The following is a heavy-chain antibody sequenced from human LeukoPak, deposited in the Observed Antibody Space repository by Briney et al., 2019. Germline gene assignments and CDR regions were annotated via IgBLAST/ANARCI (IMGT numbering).Heavy chain of an antibody. CDR1: GGSISSGSYY. V-gene: IGHV4-39*07. J-gene: IGHJ4*02. CDR2: IDYSGST. Sequence: PSETLSLTCTVSGGSISSGSYYWGWIRQPPGKGLEWVGRIDYSGSTYYNPSLKSRVTISVDTSKHQFSLKLSSVTAADTAVYYCARDGGSITARPPADYWGQGTLVTVSS. CDR3: ARDGGSITARPPADY. D-gene: IGHD6-6*01.